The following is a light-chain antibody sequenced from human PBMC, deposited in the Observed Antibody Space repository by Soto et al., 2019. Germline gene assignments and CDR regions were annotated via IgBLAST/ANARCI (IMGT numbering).Light chain of an antibody. CDR2: GAS. V-gene: IGKV3D-15*01. Sequence: EIVLTQSPGTLSLSPGERATLSCRASQCVSSSYLAWYQQKPGQAPRLLIYGASTRATGIPARFSGSGAGTEFTLTISSLQSEDFAVYYCQQYNSWPLTFGGGTKVDIK. CDR1: QCVSSSY. CDR3: QQYNSWPLT. J-gene: IGKJ4*01.